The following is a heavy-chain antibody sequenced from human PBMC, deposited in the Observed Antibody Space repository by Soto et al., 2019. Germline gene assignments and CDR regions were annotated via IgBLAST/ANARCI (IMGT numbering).Heavy chain of an antibody. V-gene: IGHV3-66*01. J-gene: IGHJ4*02. CDR2: VYSGGTT. CDR1: GFTVSTYY. Sequence: EVHLVESGGGLVQPGGSLRLSCAASGFTVSTYYMNWVRQAPGEGLEWVSVVYSGGTTYYADSVRGRLTISRDNSKNTLFLQMNSLRAEDTAVYYCARGRSASSDFDYWGQGTLVTVSS. D-gene: IGHD3-10*01. CDR3: ARGRSASSDFDY.